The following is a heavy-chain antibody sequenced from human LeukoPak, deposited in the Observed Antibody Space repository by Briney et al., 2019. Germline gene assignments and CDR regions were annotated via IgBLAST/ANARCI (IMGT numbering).Heavy chain of an antibody. V-gene: IGHV1-8*03. CDR2: MNPNSGNT. Sequence: VASVKVSCKASGYTFTSHDINWVRQATGQGLEWMGWMNPNSGNTGYAQKFQGRVTITRNNSISTVYMELSSLRSDDTAVYYCARAPRGFCSGGSCFDFWGQGTLVTVSS. D-gene: IGHD2-15*01. J-gene: IGHJ4*02. CDR1: GYTFTSHD. CDR3: ARAPRGFCSGGSCFDF.